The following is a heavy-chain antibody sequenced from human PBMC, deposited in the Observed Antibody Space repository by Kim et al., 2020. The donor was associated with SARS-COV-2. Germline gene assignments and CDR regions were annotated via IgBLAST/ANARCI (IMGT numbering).Heavy chain of an antibody. J-gene: IGHJ5*02. CDR2: IYYSGST. Sequence: SETLSLTCTVSGGSISSSSYYWGWIRQPPGKGLEWIGSIYYSGSTYYNPSLKSRVTISVDTSKNQFSLKLSSVTAADTAVYYCARQWRGIVGAYPLPSQRWFDPWGQGTLVTVSS. D-gene: IGHD1-26*01. CDR1: GGSISSSSYY. V-gene: IGHV4-39*01. CDR3: ARQWRGIVGAYPLPSQRWFDP.